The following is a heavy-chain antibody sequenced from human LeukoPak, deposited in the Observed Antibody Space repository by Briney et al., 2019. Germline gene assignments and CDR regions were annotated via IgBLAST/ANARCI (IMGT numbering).Heavy chain of an antibody. V-gene: IGHV4-61*05. D-gene: IGHD5-18*01. CDR2: IYYSGST. CDR3: ARGARLWPRFSHYYMDV. CDR1: GGSISSSSYY. J-gene: IGHJ6*03. Sequence: PSETLSLSCTVSGGSISSSSYYWGWIRQRPGKGLEWIGYIYYSGSTNYNPSLKSRVTMSVDTSKNQFSLKLSSVTAADTAVYYCARGARLWPRFSHYYMDVWGKGTTVTISS.